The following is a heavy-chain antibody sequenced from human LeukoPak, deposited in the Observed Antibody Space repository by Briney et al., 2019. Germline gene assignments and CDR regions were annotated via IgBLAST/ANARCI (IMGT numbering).Heavy chain of an antibody. Sequence: SETLSLTCTVSGGSISSYHWSWIRQPPGKGLEWIGYIYYSGSTNYNPSLKSRVTISVDTSKNQFSLKLSSVTAADTAVYYCARAVGIAAAANFDYWGQGTLVTVSS. CDR1: GGSISSYH. CDR2: IYYSGST. J-gene: IGHJ4*02. D-gene: IGHD6-13*01. V-gene: IGHV4-59*01. CDR3: ARAVGIAAAANFDY.